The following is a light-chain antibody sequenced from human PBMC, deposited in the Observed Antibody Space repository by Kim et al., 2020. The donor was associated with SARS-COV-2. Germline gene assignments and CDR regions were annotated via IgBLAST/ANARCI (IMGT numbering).Light chain of an antibody. Sequence: FSPGKRPPLSSRASQSVASMYLAGYQQRPGQAPRLLIYGASSRATGFPDRFSGSGSGTDFTLTISRLEPEDFAVYYCQQYGTSPYTFGQGTKLEI. CDR2: GAS. J-gene: IGKJ2*01. V-gene: IGKV3-20*01. CDR3: QQYGTSPYT. CDR1: QSVASMY.